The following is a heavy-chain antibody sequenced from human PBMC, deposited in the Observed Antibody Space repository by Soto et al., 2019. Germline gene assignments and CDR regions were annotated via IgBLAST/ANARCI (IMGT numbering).Heavy chain of an antibody. D-gene: IGHD2-8*01. Sequence: ASVNVSCKSSGYSFTYYHMHWVRQAPGQGLECLGRINPKSGGTSTAQKFQGWVTMTTDTSISTASMELTRLTSDDTAIYYCARGDSTDCSNGVCSFFYNHDMDVWGQGTTVTVPS. CDR3: ARGDSTDCSNGVCSFFYNHDMDV. V-gene: IGHV1-2*04. J-gene: IGHJ6*02. CDR2: INPKSGGT. CDR1: GYSFTYYH.